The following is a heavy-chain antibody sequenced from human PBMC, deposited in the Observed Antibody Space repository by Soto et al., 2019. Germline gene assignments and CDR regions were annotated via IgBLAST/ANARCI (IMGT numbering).Heavy chain of an antibody. Sequence: GGSLRLSCAASGFTFSNAWMSWVRQAPGKGLEWVAVIWYDGSNKYYADSVKGRFTISRGNSKNTLYLQMNSLRAEDTAVYYCHSSSDYYYGMDVWGQGTTVTVSS. CDR3: HSSSDYYYGMDV. J-gene: IGHJ6*02. CDR1: GFTFSNAW. V-gene: IGHV3-33*08. CDR2: IWYDGSNK. D-gene: IGHD6-6*01.